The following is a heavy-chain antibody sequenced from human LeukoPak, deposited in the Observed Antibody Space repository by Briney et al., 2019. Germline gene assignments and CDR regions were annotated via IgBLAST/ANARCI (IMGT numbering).Heavy chain of an antibody. D-gene: IGHD3-10*01. Sequence: PGGSLRLSCAASGFTFSSYAMSWVRQAPGKGLEWVSAISGSGGSTYYADSVKGRFTISRDNSKNTLYLQMNSLRAEDTAVYYCAKDLTLYYGSGSGVFDYWGQGTLVTVSS. J-gene: IGHJ4*02. V-gene: IGHV3-23*01. CDR1: GFTFSSYA. CDR3: AKDLTLYYGSGSGVFDY. CDR2: ISGSGGST.